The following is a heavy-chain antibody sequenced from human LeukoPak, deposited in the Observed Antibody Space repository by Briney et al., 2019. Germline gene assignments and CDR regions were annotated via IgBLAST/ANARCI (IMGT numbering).Heavy chain of an antibody. J-gene: IGHJ4*02. Sequence: PGGSLRLSCAASGFTLSSYAMSWVRQAPGKGLEGVSGISANGDTTKYADSVKGRFTISRDNSKNTVFLQMNSLRADDTAVYYCAKEGRIAAGTGDYFDYWGQGTLVTVSS. CDR3: AKEGRIAAGTGDYFDY. V-gene: IGHV3-23*01. CDR2: ISANGDTT. D-gene: IGHD6-13*01. CDR1: GFTLSSYA.